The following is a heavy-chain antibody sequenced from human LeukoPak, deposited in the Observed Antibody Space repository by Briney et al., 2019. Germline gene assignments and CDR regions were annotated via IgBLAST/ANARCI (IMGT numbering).Heavy chain of an antibody. D-gene: IGHD3-10*01. CDR2: ISDSSSTI. V-gene: IGHV3-11*01. Sequence: GASLKLSCAASEFVFSDYYMSWIRQAPGKGLEWVSYISDSSSTIYYADSVKGRVTISRDNVKNSLYLQMNGLRAGDTAVYYCAREMEGDYGSGTFFDLWGQGNMVSVSS. CDR3: AREMEGDYGSGTFFDL. CDR1: EFVFSDYY. J-gene: IGHJ4*02.